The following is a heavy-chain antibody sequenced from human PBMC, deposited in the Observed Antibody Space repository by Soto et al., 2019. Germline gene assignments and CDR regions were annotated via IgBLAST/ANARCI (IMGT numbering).Heavy chain of an antibody. J-gene: IGHJ4*02. Sequence: SETLSLTCTVSGGSISTYYWSWIRQPPGKGLEWIGYIYYGGSADYNPSLKSRVTISVDTSKKQFSLKLSSVTVADTAVYYCARGGHFANGVCSALDYWGQGTLVTVSS. CDR3: ARGGHFANGVCSALDY. CDR1: GGSISTYY. CDR2: IYYGGSA. V-gene: IGHV4-59*08. D-gene: IGHD2-8*01.